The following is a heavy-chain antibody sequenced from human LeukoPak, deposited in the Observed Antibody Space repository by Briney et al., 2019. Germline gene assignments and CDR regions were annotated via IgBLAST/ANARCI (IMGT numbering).Heavy chain of an antibody. V-gene: IGHV1-2*02. CDR1: GYTFTVYY. CDR3: ARDQEYSSSLADY. D-gene: IGHD6-6*01. J-gene: IGHJ4*02. Sequence: GASVKVSCTASGYTFTVYYMYWVRQAPGQRLEWMGWINPNSGGTNYAQKFQGRVTMTRDTSISTAYMELSRLRSDDTAVYYCARDQEYSSSLADYWGQGTLVTVSS. CDR2: INPNSGGT.